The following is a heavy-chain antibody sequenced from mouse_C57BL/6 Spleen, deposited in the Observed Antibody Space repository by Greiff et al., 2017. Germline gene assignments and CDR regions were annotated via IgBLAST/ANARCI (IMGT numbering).Heavy chain of an antibody. CDR1: GYTFTSYW. J-gene: IGHJ4*01. D-gene: IGHD1-1*01. V-gene: IGHV1-72*01. Sequence: VQLQQPGAELVKPGASVKLSCKASGYTFTSYWMHWVKQRPGRGLEWIGRIDPNSGGTKYNEKFKSKATLTVDKPSSTAYMQLSSLTSEDSAVYYCARQAPFTTVVAPYAMDYWGQGTSVTVSS. CDR2: IDPNSGGT. CDR3: ARQAPFTTVVAPYAMDY.